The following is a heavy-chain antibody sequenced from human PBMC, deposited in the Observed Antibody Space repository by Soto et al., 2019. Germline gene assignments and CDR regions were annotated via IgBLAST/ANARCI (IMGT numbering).Heavy chain of an antibody. CDR2: ISYDGSNK. CDR3: ARELSGDIVLVPAAVDY. CDR1: GFTFSSYA. V-gene: IGHV3-30-3*01. J-gene: IGHJ4*02. Sequence: PGGSLRLSCAASGFTFSSYAMHWVRQAPGKGLEWVAVISYDGSNKYYADSVKGRFTISRDNSKNTLYLQMNSLRAEDTAVYYCARELSGDIVLVPAAVDYWGQGTLVTVSS. D-gene: IGHD2-2*01.